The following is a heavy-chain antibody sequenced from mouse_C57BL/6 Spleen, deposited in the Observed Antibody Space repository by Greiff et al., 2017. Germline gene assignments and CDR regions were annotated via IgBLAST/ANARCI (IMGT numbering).Heavy chain of an antibody. CDR2: INPNNGGT. CDR1: GYTFTDYY. V-gene: IGHV1-26*01. CDR3: ASLYGYDVEFAY. Sequence: EVQLQQSGPELVKPGASVKISCKASGYTFTDYYMNWVKQSHGKSLEWIGDINPNNGGTSYNQKFKGKATLPVDKSSSTAYMELRRLTSEDSAIYYCASLYGYDVEFAYWGQGTLVTVSA. J-gene: IGHJ3*01. D-gene: IGHD2-2*01.